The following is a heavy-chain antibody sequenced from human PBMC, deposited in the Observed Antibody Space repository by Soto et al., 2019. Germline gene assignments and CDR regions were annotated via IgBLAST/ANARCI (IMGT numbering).Heavy chain of an antibody. CDR2: IYYSGST. D-gene: IGHD2-15*01. CDR1: GGSISSSSYY. V-gene: IGHV4-39*01. Sequence: PSETLSLTCTVSGGSISSSSYYWGWIRQPPGKGLEWIGSIYYSGSTYYNPSLKSRVTMSVDTSKNQFSLKLSSVTAADTAVYYCARGYCSGGSCYRYWGQGSQVTVSS. J-gene: IGHJ4*02. CDR3: ARGYCSGGSCYRY.